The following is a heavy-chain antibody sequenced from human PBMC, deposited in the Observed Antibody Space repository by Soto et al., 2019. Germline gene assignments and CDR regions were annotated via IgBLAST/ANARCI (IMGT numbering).Heavy chain of an antibody. Sequence: SQTLSLTCAISGDSVSSNSAAWNWIRQSPSRGLEWLGRTYYRSKWYNDYAVSVKSRITINPDTSKNQFSLQLNSVTPEDTAVYYCARSSDYYDSSGYYPFGYWGQGTLVTVPQ. CDR3: ARSSDYYDSSGYYPFGY. CDR2: TYYRSKWYN. J-gene: IGHJ4*02. D-gene: IGHD3-22*01. CDR1: GDSVSSNSAA. V-gene: IGHV6-1*01.